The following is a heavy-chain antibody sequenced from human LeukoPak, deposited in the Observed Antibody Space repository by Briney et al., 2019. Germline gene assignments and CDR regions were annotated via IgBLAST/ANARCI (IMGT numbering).Heavy chain of an antibody. CDR3: ARGVAWESDY. J-gene: IGHJ4*02. V-gene: IGHV4-34*01. CDR2: INHSGST. CDR1: GGSFSGYY. D-gene: IGHD5-12*01. Sequence: SETLSLTCAVYGGSFSGYYWSWIRQPPGKGLEWIGEINHSGSTNYNPSLKSRVTISVDTSKNQFSLKLSSVTAADTAVYYCARGVAWESDYWGERTLGTVSS.